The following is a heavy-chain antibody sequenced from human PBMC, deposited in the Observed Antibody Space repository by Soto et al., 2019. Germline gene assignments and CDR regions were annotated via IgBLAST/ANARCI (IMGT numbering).Heavy chain of an antibody. V-gene: IGHV1-3*01. CDR2: INAGNGNT. Sequence: ASVKVSCKASGYTFTRYAMHWVRQAPGQRLEWMGWINAGNGNTKYSQKFQGRVTITRDTSASTAYMELSSLRSEDTAVYYCARAFEAAAGLNYYNWFDPWGQGTLVTVSS. CDR3: ARAFEAAAGLNYYNWFDP. J-gene: IGHJ5*02. D-gene: IGHD6-13*01. CDR1: GYTFTRYA.